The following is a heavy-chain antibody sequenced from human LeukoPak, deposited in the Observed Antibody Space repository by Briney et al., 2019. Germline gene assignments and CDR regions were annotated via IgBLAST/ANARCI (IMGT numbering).Heavy chain of an antibody. J-gene: IGHJ4*02. CDR3: ARARDVDTAMVSSDY. CDR1: GFAFDDYG. V-gene: IGHV3-20*04. Sequence: PGGSLRLSCAASGFAFDDYGMSWVRQAPGKGLEWVSGINWNGGSTGYADSVKGRFTISRDSAKNSLYLQMNSLRAEDTALYYCARARDVDTAMVSSDYWGQGTLVTVSS. CDR2: INWNGGST. D-gene: IGHD5-18*01.